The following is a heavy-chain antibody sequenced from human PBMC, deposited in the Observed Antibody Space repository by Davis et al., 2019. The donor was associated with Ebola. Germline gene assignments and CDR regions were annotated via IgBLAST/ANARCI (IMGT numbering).Heavy chain of an antibody. CDR2: ISYDGSNK. J-gene: IGHJ5*02. CDR3: ARARLAAAGTNWFDP. V-gene: IGHV3-30-3*01. Sequence: GESLKISCAASGFTFSSYAMHWVRQAPGKGLEWVAVISYDGSNKYYADSVKGRFTIFRDNSKNTLYLQMNSLRAEDTAVYYCARARLAAAGTNWFDPWGQGTLVTVSS. CDR1: GFTFSSYA. D-gene: IGHD6-13*01.